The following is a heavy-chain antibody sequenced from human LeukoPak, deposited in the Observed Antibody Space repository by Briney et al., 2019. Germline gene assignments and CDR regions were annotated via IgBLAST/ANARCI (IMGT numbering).Heavy chain of an antibody. J-gene: IGHJ4*02. V-gene: IGHV3-53*01. Sequence: GGSRRLSCAASGFTVSSNYMSGVRQAPGKGLEWVSVIYSGGSTYYADSVKGRFTISRDISKNTLYLQMNSLRAEDTAVYYCARESAAAGTDYWGQGTLVTVSS. CDR1: GFTVSSNY. CDR3: ARESAAAGTDY. D-gene: IGHD6-13*01. CDR2: IYSGGST.